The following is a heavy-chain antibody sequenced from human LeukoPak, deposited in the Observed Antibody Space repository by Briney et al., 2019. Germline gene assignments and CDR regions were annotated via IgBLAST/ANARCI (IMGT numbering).Heavy chain of an antibody. CDR1: GGSLTNSSYY. Sequence: SETLSLTCTVSGGSLTNSSYYWGWIRQPPAKGLEWIGTMYYSGSTNYNPSLKSRVTISVDTSKNQFSLKLSSVTAADTAVYYCARENGPAAMSDKQLNWFDPWGQGTLVTVSS. D-gene: IGHD2-2*01. V-gene: IGHV4-39*07. CDR2: MYYSGST. CDR3: ARENGPAAMSDKQLNWFDP. J-gene: IGHJ5*02.